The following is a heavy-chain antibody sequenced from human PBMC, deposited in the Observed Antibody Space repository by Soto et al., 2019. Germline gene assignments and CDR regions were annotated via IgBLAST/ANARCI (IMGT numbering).Heavy chain of an antibody. CDR3: ARDLEGSLDY. CDR1: GFTFSSYG. D-gene: IGHD6-19*01. J-gene: IGHJ4*02. V-gene: IGHV3-33*01. Sequence: QVQLVGSGGGVVQPGRSLRLSCAASGFTFSSYGMHWVRQAPGKGLEWVAVIWYDGSNKYYADSVKGRFTISRDNSKNTLYLQMHSLRAEDTAVYYCARDLEGSLDYWGQGTLVTVSS. CDR2: IWYDGSNK.